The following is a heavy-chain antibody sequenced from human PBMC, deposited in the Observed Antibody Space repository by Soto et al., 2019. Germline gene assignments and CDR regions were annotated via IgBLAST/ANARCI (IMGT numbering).Heavy chain of an antibody. CDR1: GYNFNQYY. Sequence: QVQLMQSGAEVRKPGASVRLSCETSGYNFNQYYIHWVHQAPGQGLGWMGIINLRGGTTEYAHKFRGRVTVTGDTSTRTAYMELRSLRSDDTAIYFCARGPDDSDVPRWDYWGQGTLVTVSS. CDR2: INLRGGTT. V-gene: IGHV1-46*02. D-gene: IGHD4-17*01. CDR3: ARGPDDSDVPRWDY. J-gene: IGHJ4*02.